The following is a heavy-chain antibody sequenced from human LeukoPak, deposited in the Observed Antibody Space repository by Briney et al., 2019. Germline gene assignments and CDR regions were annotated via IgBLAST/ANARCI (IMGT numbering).Heavy chain of an antibody. CDR2: IYHSGST. D-gene: IGHD2-15*01. CDR3: ASSPAYCSGGSCYLYYMDV. CDR1: GGSISTYY. J-gene: IGHJ6*03. V-gene: IGHV4-59*01. Sequence: PSETLSLTCTVSGGSISTYYWSWIRQPPGKGLEWIGYIYHSGSTYSNPSLESRVTISVDTSKNQFSLKLSSVTAADTALYYCASSPAYCSGGSCYLYYMDVWGKGTTVTVSS.